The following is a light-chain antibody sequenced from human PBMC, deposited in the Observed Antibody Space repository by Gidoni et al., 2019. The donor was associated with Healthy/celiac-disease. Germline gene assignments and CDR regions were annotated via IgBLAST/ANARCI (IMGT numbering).Light chain of an antibody. CDR1: QSISSY. CDR3: QQSYSTPIT. CDR2: AAS. V-gene: IGKV1-39*01. Sequence: DIQMMQPPSSLFASVGDRVTITCRASQSISSYLNWYQQKPGKAPKLLIYAASSLQSGVPSRFSGSGSGTDFTLTISSLQPEDFATYYCQQSYSTPITFGQGTRLEIK. J-gene: IGKJ5*01.